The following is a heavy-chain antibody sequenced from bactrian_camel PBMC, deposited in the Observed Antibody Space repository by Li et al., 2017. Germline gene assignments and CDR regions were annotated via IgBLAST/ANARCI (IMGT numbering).Heavy chain of an antibody. CDR3: AAKLSGACALTGDYAY. CDR1: GYTFNTNY. Sequence: DVQLVESGGGLVQAGGSLKLSCAVSGYTFNTNYVAWFRQGTNNKREGVAFKTLGATSYYLDSVKGRFSISLDDDQKTMYLRMTSLKPEDTDMYYCAAKLSGACALTGDYAYWGQGTQVTVS. J-gene: IGHJ4*01. V-gene: IGHV3S40*01. CDR2: FKTLGATS. D-gene: IGHD1*01.